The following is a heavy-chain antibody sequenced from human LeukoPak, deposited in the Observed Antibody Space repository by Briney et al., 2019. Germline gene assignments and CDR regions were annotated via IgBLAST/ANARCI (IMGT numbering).Heavy chain of an antibody. V-gene: IGHV3-23*01. D-gene: IGHD3-3*01. CDR2: ISGSGGST. CDR1: GFTFSSYA. Sequence: PGGSLRLSCAASGFTFSSYAMSWVRQAPGKGLEWVSAISGSGGSTYYADSVKGRFTISRDNSKNTLYLQMNSLRAEDTAVYYCAKTYYDFWSGLPWRSDYYYGMDVWGQGTTVTVSS. CDR3: AKTYYDFWSGLPWRSDYYYGMDV. J-gene: IGHJ6*02.